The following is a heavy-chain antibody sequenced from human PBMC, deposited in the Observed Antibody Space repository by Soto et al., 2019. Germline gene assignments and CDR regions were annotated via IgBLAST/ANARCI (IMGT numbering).Heavy chain of an antibody. Sequence: QVQLQESGPGLVKPSQTLSLTCTVSGGSISSGGDYWSGIRQHSGKGLEWIGYIYYSGSTYYNPSLKSRVTISVDTSKNQFSLKLSSVTAADTAVYYCARVCAGDCHYGMDVWGQGTTVTVSS. CDR1: GGSISSGGDY. J-gene: IGHJ6*02. D-gene: IGHD2-21*02. CDR3: ARVCAGDCHYGMDV. V-gene: IGHV4-31*03. CDR2: IYYSGST.